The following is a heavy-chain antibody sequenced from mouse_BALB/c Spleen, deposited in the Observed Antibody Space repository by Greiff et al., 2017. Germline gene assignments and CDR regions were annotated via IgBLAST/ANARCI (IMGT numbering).Heavy chain of an antibody. CDR3: TREYYGPYYAMDY. Sequence: VQLQQSGTVLARPGASVKMSCKASGYSFTSYWMHWVKQRPGQGLEWIGAIYPGNSDTSYNQKFKGKAKLTAVTSASTAYMELSSLTNEDSAVYYCTREYYGPYYAMDYWGQGTSVTVSS. D-gene: IGHD1-1*02. CDR1: GYSFTSYW. CDR2: IYPGNSDT. J-gene: IGHJ4*01. V-gene: IGHV1-5*01.